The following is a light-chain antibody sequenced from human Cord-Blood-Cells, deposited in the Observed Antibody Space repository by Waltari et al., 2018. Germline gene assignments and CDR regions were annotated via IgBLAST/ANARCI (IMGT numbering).Light chain of an antibody. CDR1: SSDVGGYNY. CDR3: CSYAGSYTFVV. Sequence: QSALTQPRSVSGSPAQSVTIPCTGTSSDVGGYNYVSWYQQHPGKAPKLMIYDVSKRPSGVPDRFSGSKSGNTASLTISGLQAEDEADYYCCSYAGSYTFVVFGGGTKLTVL. J-gene: IGLJ2*01. CDR2: DVS. V-gene: IGLV2-11*01.